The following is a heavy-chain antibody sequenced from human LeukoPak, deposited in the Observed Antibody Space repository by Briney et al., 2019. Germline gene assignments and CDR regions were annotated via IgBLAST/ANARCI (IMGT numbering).Heavy chain of an antibody. CDR1: GGSISSYY. V-gene: IGHV4-4*07. CDR3: ARAAYSYGLEDAFDI. J-gene: IGHJ3*02. Sequence: SETLSLTCTVSGGSISSYYWSWIRQPAGKGLEWIGRIYTSGSTNYNPSLKSRVTMSVDTSKSQFSLKLSSVTAADTAVYYCARAAYSYGLEDAFDIWGQGTMVTVSS. D-gene: IGHD5-18*01. CDR2: IYTSGST.